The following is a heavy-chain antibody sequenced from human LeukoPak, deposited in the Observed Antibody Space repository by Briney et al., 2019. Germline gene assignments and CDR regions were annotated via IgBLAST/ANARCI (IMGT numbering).Heavy chain of an antibody. V-gene: IGHV5-51*01. CDR2: IYPGDSDT. CDR1: GYSFTSYW. Sequence: GESLKISCKGSGYSFTSYWIGWVRQMPGKGLEWMGIIYPGDSDTRYSPSFQGQVTISADKSISTAYLQWSSLKASDTAMYYCARGEGVEWLPLVLPFDYWGQGTLVTVSS. J-gene: IGHJ4*02. D-gene: IGHD3-3*01. CDR3: ARGEGVEWLPLVLPFDY.